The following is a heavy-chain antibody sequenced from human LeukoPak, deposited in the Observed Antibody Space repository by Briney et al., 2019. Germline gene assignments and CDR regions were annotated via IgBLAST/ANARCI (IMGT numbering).Heavy chain of an antibody. Sequence: GASVKVSCKASGYTFTSYYMHWVRQGPGQGLEWMGMINPSGGSTTYAQKFQDRVTMTRDTSTSTVSMDLSSLRSDDPAVYYCARGRFGGGDYWGQGTLVTVSS. V-gene: IGHV1-46*01. CDR1: GYTFTSYY. D-gene: IGHD3-10*01. CDR2: INPSGGST. J-gene: IGHJ4*02. CDR3: ARGRFGGGDY.